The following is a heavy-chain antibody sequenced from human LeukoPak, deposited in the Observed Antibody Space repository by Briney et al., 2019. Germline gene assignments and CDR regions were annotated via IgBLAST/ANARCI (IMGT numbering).Heavy chain of an antibody. D-gene: IGHD3-3*01. CDR2: MNPNSGNT. Sequence: ASVKVSCKASGYTFTSYDINWVRQATGQGLEWMGWMNPNSGNTGYAQKFQGRVTMTTDTSTSTANMELRSLRSDDTAVYYCARDFGVVILGGRVDPWGQGTLVTVSS. CDR1: GYTFTSYD. J-gene: IGHJ5*02. V-gene: IGHV1-8*01. CDR3: ARDFGVVILGGRVDP.